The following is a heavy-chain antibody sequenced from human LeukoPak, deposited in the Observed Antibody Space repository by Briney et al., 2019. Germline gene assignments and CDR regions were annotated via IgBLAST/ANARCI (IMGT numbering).Heavy chain of an antibody. Sequence: GGSLRLSCAASGFISSTYGMHWVRQAPGKGLEWVAIIWYDGSNEYYADSVKGRFTISRDNSKNTLYLQMNSLRAEDTAVYFCASSTMTTRGVSAFDLWGQGTLVTVSS. CDR1: GFISSTYG. J-gene: IGHJ3*01. CDR3: ASSTMTTRGVSAFDL. D-gene: IGHD4-17*01. CDR2: IWYDGSNE. V-gene: IGHV3-33*01.